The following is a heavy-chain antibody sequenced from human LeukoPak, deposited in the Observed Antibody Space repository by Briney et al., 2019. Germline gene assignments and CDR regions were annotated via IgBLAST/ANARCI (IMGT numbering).Heavy chain of an antibody. V-gene: IGHV3-21*01. CDR1: GFPFSSYS. CDR3: ARDLLPDDAFDI. Sequence: GGSLRLSCAASGFPFSSYSMHWVRQAPGKGLEWVSSISSSSSYIYYADSVKGRFTISRDNAKNSLYLQMNSLRAEDTAVYYCARDLLPDDAFDIWGQGTMVTVSS. CDR2: ISSSSSYI. J-gene: IGHJ3*02.